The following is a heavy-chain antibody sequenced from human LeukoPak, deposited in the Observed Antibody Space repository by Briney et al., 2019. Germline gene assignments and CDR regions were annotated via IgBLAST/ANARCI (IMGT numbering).Heavy chain of an antibody. Sequence: GGSLRLSCAASGFTFDDYAMHWVRQAPGKGLEWVSGISWNSGSIGYADSVKGRFTISRDNAKNSLYLQMNSLRAEDTALYYCAKEAAMVTGAFDIWGQGTMVTVFS. J-gene: IGHJ3*02. CDR3: AKEAAMVTGAFDI. V-gene: IGHV3-9*01. CDR2: ISWNSGSI. CDR1: GFTFDDYA. D-gene: IGHD5-18*01.